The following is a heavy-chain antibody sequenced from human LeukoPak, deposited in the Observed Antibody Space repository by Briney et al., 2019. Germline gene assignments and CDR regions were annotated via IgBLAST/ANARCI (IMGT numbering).Heavy chain of an antibody. CDR2: INARGDT. CDR1: GWSFNDYY. D-gene: IGHD2-2*01. Sequence: KPSETLSLTCAVYGWSFNDYYWNWIRQSPGKGLEWIGEINARGDTNYNPSLKSRVNISVDTSKKQFSLRLTSMIAADTALYYCARGQVPAARGYNWFDPWGQGTLVTVSS. V-gene: IGHV4-34*01. CDR3: ARGQVPAARGYNWFDP. J-gene: IGHJ5*02.